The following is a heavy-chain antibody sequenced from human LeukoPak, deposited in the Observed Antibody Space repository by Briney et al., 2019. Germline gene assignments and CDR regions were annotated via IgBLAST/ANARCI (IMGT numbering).Heavy chain of an antibody. D-gene: IGHD2-2*03. V-gene: IGHV1-8*01. CDR3: ARGLGYCSSTSCYSASELNDY. J-gene: IGHJ4*02. CDR2: MNPNSGNT. CDR1: GYTFTSYD. Sequence: AASVKVSCKASGYTFTSYDINWVRQATGQGLEWMGWMNPNSGNTGYAQKFQGRVTMTRNTSISTAYMELSSLRSEDTAVYYCARGLGYCSSTSCYSASELNDYWGQGTLVTVSS.